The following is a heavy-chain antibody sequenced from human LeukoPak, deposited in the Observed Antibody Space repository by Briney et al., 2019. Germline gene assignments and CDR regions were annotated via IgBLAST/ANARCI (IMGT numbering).Heavy chain of an antibody. D-gene: IGHD7-27*01. CDR3: ARGPPNWGYDY. J-gene: IGHJ4*02. CDR2: MSPNSGDT. Sequence: ASVKVSCKASGYTFTSYDFNWVRQATGQRPEWMGWMSPNSGDTGYAQKFQDRVTMTRNTSISTAYTELSRLRSDDTAVYYCARGPPNWGYDYWGPGTLVTVSS. CDR1: GYTFTSYD. V-gene: IGHV1-8*01.